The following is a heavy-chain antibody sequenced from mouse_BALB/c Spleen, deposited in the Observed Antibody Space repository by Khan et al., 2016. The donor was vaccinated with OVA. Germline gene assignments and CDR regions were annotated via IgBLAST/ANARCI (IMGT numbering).Heavy chain of an antibody. D-gene: IGHD4-1*01. V-gene: IGHV5-6*01. CDR2: ISSDGDYT. CDR3: ATHLTGSFAY. Sequence: EVELVESGGDLVKSGGSLKLSCAASGFTFSPYSMSWVRQTPDKRLEWVATISSDGDYTYYPDSGKGRFNISRDNAKNTLYLQMSSLKSEDTAIYYCATHLTGSFAYWGQGTLVTVSA. J-gene: IGHJ3*01. CDR1: GFTFSPYS.